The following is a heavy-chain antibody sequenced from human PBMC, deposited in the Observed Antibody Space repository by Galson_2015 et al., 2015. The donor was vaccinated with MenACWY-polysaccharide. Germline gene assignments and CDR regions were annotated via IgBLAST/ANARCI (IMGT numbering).Heavy chain of an antibody. V-gene: IGHV1-2*02. CDR3: ARAYVATVTTDYFDY. CDR2: INPNSGGT. CDR1: GYTFTGYY. J-gene: IGHJ4*02. D-gene: IGHD4-17*01. Sequence: SVKVSCKASGYTFTGYYMHWVRQAPGQGLEWMGWINPNSGGTNYAQKFQDRVTMTRDTSISTACMELSRLRSDDTAVYYCARAYVATVTTDYFDYWGQGTLVTVSS.